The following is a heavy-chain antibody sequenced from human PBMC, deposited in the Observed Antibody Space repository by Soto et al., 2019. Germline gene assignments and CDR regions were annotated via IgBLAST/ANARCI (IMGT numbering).Heavy chain of an antibody. CDR2: ISWNSGSI. CDR3: AKDGRSSFYGMDV. Sequence: GGSLRLSCAASGFTFDDYAMHWVRQAPGKGLEWVSGISWNSGSIGYADSVKGRFTISRDNAKNSLYLQMNSLRAEDTALYYCAKDGRSSFYGMDVWGQGTTVTVSS. V-gene: IGHV3-9*01. J-gene: IGHJ6*02. D-gene: IGHD6-6*01. CDR1: GFTFDDYA.